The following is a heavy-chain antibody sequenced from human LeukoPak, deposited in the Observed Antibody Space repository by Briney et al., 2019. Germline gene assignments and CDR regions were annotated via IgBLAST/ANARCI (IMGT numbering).Heavy chain of an antibody. CDR3: ARTTYFVWTFFDY. D-gene: IGHD3-9*01. Sequence: PGESLKISCKGSGYSFTSYWIGWVRQMPGKGLEWRGIIYPGDSDTRYSPSFQGQVTISANKSISTAYLQWSSLKASDTAMYYCARTTYFVWTFFDYWGQGTLVTVSS. CDR2: IYPGDSDT. CDR1: GYSFTSYW. J-gene: IGHJ4*02. V-gene: IGHV5-51*01.